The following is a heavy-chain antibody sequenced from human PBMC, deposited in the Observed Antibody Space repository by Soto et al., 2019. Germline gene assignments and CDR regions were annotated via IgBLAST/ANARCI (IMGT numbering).Heavy chain of an antibody. CDR1: GFMFSRSG. D-gene: IGHD6-6*01. CDR2: IGGSGRNT. CDR3: ARDSRGGAARRPTFYY. V-gene: IGHV3-23*01. J-gene: IGHJ4*02. Sequence: GGSLRLSCAASGFMFSRSGMTWVRQAPGMRLESVAGIGGSGRNTYYADSVKGRFTISRDNAKSSLFLQMNGLRDEDTGIYYCARDSRGGAARRPTFYYWGRGTLVTVSS.